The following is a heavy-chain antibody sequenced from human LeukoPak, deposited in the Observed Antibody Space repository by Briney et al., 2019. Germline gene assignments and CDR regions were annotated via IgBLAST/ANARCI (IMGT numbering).Heavy chain of an antibody. Sequence: ASVTVSCKASGYTFTSYGISWVRQAPGQGLEWMGWISAYNGNTNYAQKLQGRVTITSDTSASTAYMELSSLRSEDTAVYYCARGNSGRYYDSSGDIWGQGTMVTVSS. J-gene: IGHJ3*02. D-gene: IGHD3-22*01. CDR3: ARGNSGRYYDSSGDI. CDR1: GYTFTSYG. V-gene: IGHV1-18*01. CDR2: ISAYNGNT.